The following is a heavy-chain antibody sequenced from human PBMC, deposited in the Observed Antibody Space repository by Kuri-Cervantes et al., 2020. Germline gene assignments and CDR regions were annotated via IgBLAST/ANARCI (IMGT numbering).Heavy chain of an antibody. D-gene: IGHD3-16*01. CDR3: ARGLCGRRGVYSFDY. Sequence: GGSLGLACAASGFTFSSNGMRWVRQAPGKALEWVSYISSSSSTIYYAASVKGRFTISRDNAKNTVYLQMNSLRAEDTAMYYCARGLCGRRGVYSFDYWGQGTLVTVSS. CDR2: ISSSSSTI. CDR1: GFTFSSNG. V-gene: IGHV3-48*01. J-gene: IGHJ4*02.